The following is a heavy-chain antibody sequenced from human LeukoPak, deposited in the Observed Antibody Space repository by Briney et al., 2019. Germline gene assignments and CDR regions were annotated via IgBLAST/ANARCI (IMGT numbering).Heavy chain of an antibody. V-gene: IGHV3-53*01. CDR2: IYSAGST. D-gene: IGHD2-21*02. J-gene: IGHJ3*02. Sequence: GGSLRLSCAASGFTVSSNYMSWVRHAPGKGLEWVSVIYSAGSTYYADSVKGRFTISRDNSKNTLFLQMNSLRAEDTAVYYCARGRRDCSGDCYVAFDIWGQGTMVTVSS. CDR1: GFTVSSNY. CDR3: ARGRRDCSGDCYVAFDI.